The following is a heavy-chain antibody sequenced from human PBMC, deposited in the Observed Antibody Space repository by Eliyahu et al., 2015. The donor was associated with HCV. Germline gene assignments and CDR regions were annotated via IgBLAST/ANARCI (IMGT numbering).Heavy chain of an antibody. Sequence: QVQLQQWGAGLLKPSGTLSLTCAVYGGSFSAYYWSWIRQPPGKGLEWIGEINHSGSTKYNPSLKSRVTISVDTSKNQFSLRLSSVTAADTAVYYCARARGGYCSGGSCFSAKYFQHWGPGTLITVSS. CDR2: INHSGST. J-gene: IGHJ1*01. CDR3: ARARGGYCSGGSCFSAKYFQH. CDR1: GGSFSAYY. V-gene: IGHV4-34*01. D-gene: IGHD2-15*01.